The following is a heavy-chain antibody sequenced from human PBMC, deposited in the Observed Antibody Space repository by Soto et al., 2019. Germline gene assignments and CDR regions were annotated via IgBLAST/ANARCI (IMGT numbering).Heavy chain of an antibody. D-gene: IGHD3-10*01. CDR2: ISSTTNYI. V-gene: IGHV3-21*06. Sequence: EVQLVESGGGLVKPGGSLRLSCAASGFTFTRYSMNWVRQAPGKGLEWVSSISSTTNYIYYGDSMKGRFTISRDNAKNSLYWAMSGLRAEDTVVYYCARESGDLPSNFDYWGQGTLVTVSS. CDR3: ARESGDLPSNFDY. J-gene: IGHJ4*02. CDR1: GFTFTRYS.